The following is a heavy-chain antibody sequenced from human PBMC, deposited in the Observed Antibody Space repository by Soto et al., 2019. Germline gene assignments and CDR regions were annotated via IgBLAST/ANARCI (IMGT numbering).Heavy chain of an antibody. CDR3: ARDGTLYDSSGYYYLY. J-gene: IGHJ4*02. Sequence: SVKVTCKASGGTFSRYAINWVRQAPGQGLEWMGGIIPMFGTANYAQKFQGRVTITADESTNTGYMELRSLISEDTAVYYCARDGTLYDSSGYYYLYWGQGTLVTVSS. V-gene: IGHV1-69*13. D-gene: IGHD3-22*01. CDR1: GGTFSRYA. CDR2: IIPMFGTA.